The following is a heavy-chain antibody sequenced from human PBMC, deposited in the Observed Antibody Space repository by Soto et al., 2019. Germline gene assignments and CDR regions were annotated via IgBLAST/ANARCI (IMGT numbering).Heavy chain of an antibody. CDR1: GGSFSGYY. CDR2: INHSGST. J-gene: IGHJ4*02. Sequence: SETMSLTCAVYGGSFSGYYWSWIRQPPGKGLEWIGEINHSGSTNYNPSLKSRVTISVDTSKNQFSLKLSSVTAADTAVYYCASRRGQQLVPAVISWGQGTLVTVSS. D-gene: IGHD6-13*01. V-gene: IGHV4-34*01. CDR3: ASRRGQQLVPAVIS.